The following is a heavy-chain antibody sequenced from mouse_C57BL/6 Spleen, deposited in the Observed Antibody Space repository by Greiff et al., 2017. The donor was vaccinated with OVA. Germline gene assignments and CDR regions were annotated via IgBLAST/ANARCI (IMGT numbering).Heavy chain of an antibody. CDR1: GFTFSSYA. CDR2: ISDGGSYT. Sequence: EVNVVESGGGLVKPGGSLKLSCAASGFTFSSYAMSWVRQTPEKRLEWVATISDGGSYTYYPDNVKGRFTISRDNAKNNLYLQMSHLKSEDTAMYYCARVYDGYYVDYWGQGTTLTVSS. V-gene: IGHV5-4*03. CDR3: ARVYDGYYVDY. J-gene: IGHJ2*01. D-gene: IGHD2-3*01.